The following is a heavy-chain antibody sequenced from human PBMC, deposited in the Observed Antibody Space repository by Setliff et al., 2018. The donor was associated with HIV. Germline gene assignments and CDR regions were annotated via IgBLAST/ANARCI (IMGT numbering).Heavy chain of an antibody. Sequence: SETLSLTCTVSGGSISSGDYYWSWIRQPPGKGLEWIGYISYSGSTYYNPSLKSRFTISVDTSKNQFSLKLSSVTAADTAVYHCARDGVAARGGLDYWGQGTLVTVS. CDR2: ISYSGST. CDR3: ARDGVAARGGLDY. V-gene: IGHV4-30-4*08. J-gene: IGHJ4*02. CDR1: GGSISSGDYY. D-gene: IGHD6-19*01.